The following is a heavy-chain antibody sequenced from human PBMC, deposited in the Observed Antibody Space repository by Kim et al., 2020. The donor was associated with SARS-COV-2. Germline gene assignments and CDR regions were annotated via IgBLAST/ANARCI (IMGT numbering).Heavy chain of an antibody. Sequence: SETLSLTCTVSGGSISSYYWSWIRQPPGKGLEWIGYIYYSGSTNYNPSLKSRVTISVDTSKNQFSLKLSSVTAADTAVYYCARHREQLGGWWFDPWGQGT. J-gene: IGHJ5*02. CDR3: ARHREQLGGWWFDP. V-gene: IGHV4-59*08. CDR2: IYYSGST. CDR1: GGSISSYY. D-gene: IGHD6-6*01.